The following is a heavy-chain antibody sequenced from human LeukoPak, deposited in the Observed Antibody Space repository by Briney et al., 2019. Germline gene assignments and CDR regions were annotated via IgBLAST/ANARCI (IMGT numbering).Heavy chain of an antibody. J-gene: IGHJ4*02. V-gene: IGHV4-34*01. CDR1: GGSFSGYY. CDR3: AIMGYFDY. Sequence: PSETLSLTCAVYGGSFSGYYWSWIRQPPGKGLEWIGGINHSGSTNYNPSLKSRVTISVDTSKNQFSLKLSSVTAADTAVYYCAIMGYFDYWGQGTLVTVSS. D-gene: IGHD3-16*01. CDR2: INHSGST.